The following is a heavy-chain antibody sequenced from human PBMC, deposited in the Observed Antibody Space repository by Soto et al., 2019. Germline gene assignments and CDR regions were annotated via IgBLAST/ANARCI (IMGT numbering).Heavy chain of an antibody. V-gene: IGHV1-69*06. J-gene: IGHJ4*02. CDR3: ARASCSGGSCYSPWGAY. CDR2: IIPIFGTA. CDR1: GGTFSSFA. Sequence: QVQLVQSGAEVKRPGSSVKVSCKPSGGTFSSFAISWVRQAPGKGLEWMGGIIPIFGTANYAQKFQGRVPITADKSTSTAYMELSSLRSEDTAVYYCARASCSGGSCYSPWGAYWGQGTLVTVSS. D-gene: IGHD2-15*01.